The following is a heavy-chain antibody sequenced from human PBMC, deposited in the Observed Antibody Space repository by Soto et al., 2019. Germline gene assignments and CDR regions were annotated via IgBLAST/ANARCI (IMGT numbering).Heavy chain of an antibody. J-gene: IGHJ3*01. CDR2: IYWDDDR. V-gene: IGHV2-5*02. Sequence: QITLKESGPPLVKPTQALTLTCSFSGFSLTTLGVGVAWVRQPPGKALEWLALIYWDDDRQYSPSLKTRLTITKDTSKNQVVLTMANMDPVDTGTYYCANSQFTTAANAFDVWGQGTIVTVSS. CDR1: GFSLTTLGVG. CDR3: ANSQFTTAANAFDV. D-gene: IGHD1-1*01.